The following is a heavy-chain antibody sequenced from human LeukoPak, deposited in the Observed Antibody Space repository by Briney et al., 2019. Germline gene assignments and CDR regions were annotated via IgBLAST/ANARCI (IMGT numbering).Heavy chain of an antibody. Sequence: GGSLRLSCAASGFTFSSYSMNWVRQAPGKGLEWVSYISSSSSTIYYADSVKGRFTISRDNAKNSLYLQMNSLRAEDTAVYYCARAAGPRRNWFDPWGQGTLVTLSS. CDR1: GFTFSSYS. V-gene: IGHV3-48*01. CDR2: ISSSSSTI. J-gene: IGHJ5*02. CDR3: ARAAGPRRNWFDP.